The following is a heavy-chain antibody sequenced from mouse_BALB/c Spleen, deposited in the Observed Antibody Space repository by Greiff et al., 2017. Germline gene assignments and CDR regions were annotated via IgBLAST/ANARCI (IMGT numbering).Heavy chain of an antibody. Sequence: EVTLMESGPDLVKPSQSLSLTCTVSGYSITSGSSWYWIRQFPGNILEWMGYIHYSGSTNYNPSLKSRISITRDTSKNQFFLQLNSVTTEDTATYDCTRGDDYDEAAPFAYWGQGTLVTVSA. D-gene: IGHD2-4*01. CDR1: GYSITSGSS. J-gene: IGHJ3*01. V-gene: IGHV3-1*02. CDR3: TRGDDYDEAAPFAY. CDR2: IHYSGST.